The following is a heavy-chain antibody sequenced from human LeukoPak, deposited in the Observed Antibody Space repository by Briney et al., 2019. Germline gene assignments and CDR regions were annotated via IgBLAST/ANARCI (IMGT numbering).Heavy chain of an antibody. CDR3: AITLEFGGGMDV. J-gene: IGHJ6*04. CDR2: ISSSSSYI. V-gene: IGHV3-21*01. Sequence: GGSLRLSCAASGFTFSSYSMNWVRQAPGKGLEWVSPISSSSSYIYYADSVKGRFTISRDNAKNSLHLQMNSLRAEDTTVYYCAITLEFGGGMDVWGKGTTVTVSS. CDR1: GFTFSSYS. D-gene: IGHD3-10*01.